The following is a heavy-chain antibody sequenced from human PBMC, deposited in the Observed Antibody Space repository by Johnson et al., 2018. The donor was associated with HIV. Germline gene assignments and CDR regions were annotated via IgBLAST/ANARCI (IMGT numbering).Heavy chain of an antibody. V-gene: IGHV3-30-3*01. CDR2: ISYDGSNK. CDR3: ARGTRMNGVDAFDI. CDR1: GFTFSSYA. D-gene: IGHD1-1*01. Sequence: QVQLVESGGGVVQPGRSLRLSCAASGFTFSSYAMHWVRQAPGKGLEWVAVISYDGSNKYYADSVKGRFTISRDNSKNTLYLQMNSLRTEDTALYYCARGTRMNGVDAFDIWGQGTMVTVSS. J-gene: IGHJ3*02.